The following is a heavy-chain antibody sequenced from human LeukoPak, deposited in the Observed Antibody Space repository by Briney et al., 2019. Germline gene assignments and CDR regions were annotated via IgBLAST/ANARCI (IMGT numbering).Heavy chain of an antibody. CDR1: GDSISGYY. J-gene: IGHJ4*02. CDR3: ARHVKIPVAGFDY. V-gene: IGHV4-59*08. D-gene: IGHD6-19*01. CDR2: INYSGFI. Sequence: SETLSLTCTVSGDSISGYYWSWIRQPPGKGLEWIGYINYSGFIKYNPSVKSRITLSVDTPKNQFSLNLTSVTAADTAIYYCARHVKIPVAGFDYWGQGTPVTVSS.